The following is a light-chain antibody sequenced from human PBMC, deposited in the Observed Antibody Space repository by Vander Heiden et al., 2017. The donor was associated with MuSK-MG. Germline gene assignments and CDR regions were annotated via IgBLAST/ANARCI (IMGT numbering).Light chain of an antibody. CDR3: QQYNSYPIT. V-gene: IGKV1-9*01. CDR1: QLISCY. J-gene: IGKJ4*01. Sequence: DIQLTQTPSDLSASVGDRVTITCRASQLISCYLSWYQQNPGKAPKLLFYAASTLQSGVPSRFSGSGSGTVFTLTISRLQPDDFPTYYCQQYNSYPITFGRGTKVDIK. CDR2: AAS.